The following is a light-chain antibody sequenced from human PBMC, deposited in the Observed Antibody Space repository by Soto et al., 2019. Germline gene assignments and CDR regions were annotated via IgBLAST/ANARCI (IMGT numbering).Light chain of an antibody. Sequence: QSVLTQPPSVSATPGQRVTISCSGSSSNVGSHYVYWYQQLSGTAPKLLIYNNGQRPSGVPDRFSDSKSGTSASLAISGLRSEDEADYYCAAWDDSLGSRLFGGGTKLPS. J-gene: IGLJ3*02. CDR1: SSNVGSHY. V-gene: IGLV1-47*01. CDR3: AAWDDSLGSRL. CDR2: NNG.